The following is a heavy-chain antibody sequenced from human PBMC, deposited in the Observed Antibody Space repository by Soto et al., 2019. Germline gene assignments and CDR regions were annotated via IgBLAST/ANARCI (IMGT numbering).Heavy chain of an antibody. CDR1: GYTFTSYA. V-gene: IGHV1-3*01. D-gene: IGHD3-10*01. CDR3: ARSRYYNGWSFFDY. Sequence: QVQLVQSGAEVKKPGASVKVSCKASGYTFTSYAMHWVRQAPGQRREWMGWINAGNGNTKYSQKFQGRVTITRDTSESTAYMELSSLRSEDTAVYYCARSRYYNGWSFFDYWGQGTLVTVSS. J-gene: IGHJ4*02. CDR2: INAGNGNT.